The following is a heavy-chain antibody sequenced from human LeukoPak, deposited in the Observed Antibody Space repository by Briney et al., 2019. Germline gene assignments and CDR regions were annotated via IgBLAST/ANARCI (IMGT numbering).Heavy chain of an antibody. CDR3: ARASAFHAMIVVVIGLFDY. J-gene: IGHJ4*02. CDR1: GFTFSSYG. CDR2: ISYDGSNK. V-gene: IGHV3-30*19. D-gene: IGHD3-22*01. Sequence: PGRSLRLSCAASGFTFSSYGMHWVRQAPGKGLEWVAVISYDGSNKYYADSVKGRFTISRDNSKNTLYLQMNSLRAEDTAVYYCARASAFHAMIVVVIGLFDYWGQGTLVTVSS.